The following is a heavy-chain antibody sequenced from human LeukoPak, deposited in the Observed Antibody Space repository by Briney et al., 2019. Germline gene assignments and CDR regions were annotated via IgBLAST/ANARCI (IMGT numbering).Heavy chain of an antibody. V-gene: IGHV3-9*01. CDR1: GFTFDDYA. Sequence: GGSLRLSCAASGFTFDDYAMHRVRQAPGKGLEWVSGISWNSGSIGYADSVKGRFTISRDNAKNSLYLQMNSLRAEDTALYYCAKDYDTMGYYFDYWGQGTLVTVSS. CDR2: ISWNSGSI. J-gene: IGHJ4*02. D-gene: IGHD3-22*01. CDR3: AKDYDTMGYYFDY.